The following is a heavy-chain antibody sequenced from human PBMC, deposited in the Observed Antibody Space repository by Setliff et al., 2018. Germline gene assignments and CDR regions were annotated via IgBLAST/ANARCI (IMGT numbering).Heavy chain of an antibody. D-gene: IGHD3-3*02. Sequence: SETLSLTCAVYGDSFSDYYWSWIRQPPGKGLEWIEEINHRGSTNYSPSLKSRVTISVDTTKNQFSLKLTSMTAADTAVYYCVRHLWGRWMAASSDYFDYWGQGSLVTVPQ. V-gene: IGHV4-34*01. CDR3: VRHLWGRWMAASSDYFDY. J-gene: IGHJ4*02. CDR1: GDSFSDYY. CDR2: INHRGST.